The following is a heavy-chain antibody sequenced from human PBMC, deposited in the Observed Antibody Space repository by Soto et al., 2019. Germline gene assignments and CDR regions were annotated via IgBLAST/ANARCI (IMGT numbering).Heavy chain of an antibody. V-gene: IGHV1-58*01. CDR1: GFTFTSSA. CDR2: IVVGSGNT. Sequence: GASVKVSCKASGFTFTSSAVQWVRQARGQRLEWIGWIVVGSGNTNYAQKFQERVTITRDMSTSTAYMELSSLRSEDTAVYYCAAQEGGKLNYFDYWGQGTLVTVSS. CDR3: AAQEGGKLNYFDY. J-gene: IGHJ4*02.